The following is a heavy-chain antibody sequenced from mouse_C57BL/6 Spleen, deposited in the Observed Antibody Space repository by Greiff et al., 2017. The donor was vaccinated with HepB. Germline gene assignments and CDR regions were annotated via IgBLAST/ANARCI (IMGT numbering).Heavy chain of an antibody. CDR2: IYPGGGYT. Sequence: QVQLQQSGAELVRPGTSVKMSCKASGYTFTNYWIGWAKQRPGHGLEWIGDIYPGGGYTNYNEKSKGKATLTADKSSSTAYMQFSSLTSEDSAIYYCAREGDGYSYYAMDYWGQGTSVTVSS. CDR3: AREGDGYSYYAMDY. J-gene: IGHJ4*01. V-gene: IGHV1-63*01. D-gene: IGHD2-3*01. CDR1: GYTFTNYW.